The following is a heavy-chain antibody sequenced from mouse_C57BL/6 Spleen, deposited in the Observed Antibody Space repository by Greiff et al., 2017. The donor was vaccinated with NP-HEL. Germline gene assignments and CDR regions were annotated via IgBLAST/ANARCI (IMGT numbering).Heavy chain of an antibody. D-gene: IGHD1-1*01. Sequence: VQLQQSGAELVKPGASVKMSCKASGYTFTSYWITWVKQRPGQGLEWIGDTYPGSGSTNYNEKFKSKATLTVDKSSSTAYMQLSSLTSEDSAVYYCAREELIFAYWGQGTLVTVSA. CDR3: AREELIFAY. V-gene: IGHV1-55*01. CDR2: TYPGSGST. J-gene: IGHJ3*01. CDR1: GYTFTSYW.